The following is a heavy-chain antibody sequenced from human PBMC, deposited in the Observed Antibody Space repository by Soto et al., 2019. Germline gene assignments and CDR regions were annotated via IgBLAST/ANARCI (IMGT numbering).Heavy chain of an antibody. CDR2: VNPSGGST. J-gene: IGHJ1*01. D-gene: IGHD2-15*01. V-gene: IGHV1-46*01. Sequence: ASVKVSCKASGYIFTAYSMHWVRQAPGQGLEWMGVVNPSGGSTNYAQKFQGRITMTRDTSTSTVFMDLSSLTSEDTAVYYCAREENCSDGVCYSEYFQRWGQGTLVTVSS. CDR3: AREENCSDGVCYSEYFQR. CDR1: GYIFTAYS.